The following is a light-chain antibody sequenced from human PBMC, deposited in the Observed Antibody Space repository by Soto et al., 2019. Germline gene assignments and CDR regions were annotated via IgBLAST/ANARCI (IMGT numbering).Light chain of an antibody. V-gene: IGKV3-20*01. CDR3: QQYGSSPCT. J-gene: IGKJ1*01. CDR1: QSVSSSY. CDR2: GAS. Sequence: ETELTQSPGSLSLSPGERATLSCRASQSVSSSYLAWYQQKPGQAPRLLIYGASSRATGIPDRFSGSGSGTDFTLTISRLEPEDFAVYYCQQYGSSPCTFGQGTTVDIK.